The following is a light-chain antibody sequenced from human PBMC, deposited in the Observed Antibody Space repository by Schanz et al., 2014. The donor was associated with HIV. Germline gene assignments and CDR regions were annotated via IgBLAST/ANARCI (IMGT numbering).Light chain of an antibody. CDR2: DVS. CDR1: SSDLGRLNC. V-gene: IGLV2-14*03. CDR3: AAWDDSLNGPV. J-gene: IGLJ3*02. Sequence: QSALTQPASVSGSPGQSISISCTGTSSDLGRLNCVSWYQQHPGKAPKLMIYDVSNRPSGVSNRFSGSKSGNTASLTISGLQAEDEADYYCAAWDDSLNGPVFGGGTKLTVL.